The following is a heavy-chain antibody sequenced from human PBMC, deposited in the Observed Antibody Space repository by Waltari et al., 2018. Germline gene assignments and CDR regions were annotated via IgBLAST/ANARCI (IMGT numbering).Heavy chain of an antibody. CDR1: GSTVTGYF. CDR3: ARDVSAWYFSL. V-gene: IGHV1-2*02. Sequence: QVQLVQAGAEVKKPGASAKVPCTASGSTVTGYFMHWVRQAPGQGPEWMGWINPNSGATNYAQKFQGRVTMTRETSISTAYMELNRLRSDDTAVYYCARDVSAWYFSLWGRGTLVTVSS. J-gene: IGHJ2*01. CDR2: INPNSGAT.